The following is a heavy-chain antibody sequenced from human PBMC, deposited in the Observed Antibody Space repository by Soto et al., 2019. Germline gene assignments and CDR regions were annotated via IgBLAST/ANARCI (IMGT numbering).Heavy chain of an antibody. CDR3: TRITAPYSYYGMDV. CDR2: IIPMFGST. V-gene: IGHV1-69*06. J-gene: IGHJ6*02. D-gene: IGHD2-21*01. Sequence: SVKVSCKASGGTFNNYAISWVRQAPGQGLEWMGGIIPMFGSTVYAPQFQGRVTITADRSTSIAFMQLTSLRSEDTALYFCTRITAPYSYYGMDVWGQGTAVTVSS. CDR1: GGTFNNYA.